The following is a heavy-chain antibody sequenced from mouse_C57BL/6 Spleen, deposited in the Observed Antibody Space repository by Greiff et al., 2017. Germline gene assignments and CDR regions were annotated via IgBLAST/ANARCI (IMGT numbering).Heavy chain of an antibody. CDR1: GFTFSDYG. D-gene: IGHD2-1*01. CDR3: ARNYGNYYAMDY. CDR2: ISSGSSTN. V-gene: IGHV5-17*01. J-gene: IGHJ4*01. Sequence: EVHLVESGGGLVKPGGSLKLSCAASGFTFSDYGMHWVRQAPEKGLEWVAYISSGSSTNYYADTVKGRFTISRDNAKNTLFLQMTSLTSEDTAMYYCARNYGNYYAMDYWGQGTSVTVSS.